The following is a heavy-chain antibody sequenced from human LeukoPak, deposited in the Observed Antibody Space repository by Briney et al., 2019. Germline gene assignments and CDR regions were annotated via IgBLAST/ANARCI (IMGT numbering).Heavy chain of an antibody. J-gene: IGHJ6*03. CDR3: ARSRRQYDTLTGYYRPSRSEGSLNYYYMDV. V-gene: IGHV1-2*02. CDR1: GYTFTGYH. Sequence: GASVKVSCKASGYTFTGYHIHWVRQAPGQGLEWMGWINTYSGGTNFAQKFHGRVTMTRDTSISTAYMELSRLRSDDTAMYFCARSRRQYDTLTGYYRPSRSEGSLNYYYMDVWGKGTTVTISS. CDR2: INTYSGGT. D-gene: IGHD3-9*01.